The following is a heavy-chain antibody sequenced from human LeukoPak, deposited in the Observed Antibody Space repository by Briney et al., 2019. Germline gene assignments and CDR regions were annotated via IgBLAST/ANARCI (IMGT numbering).Heavy chain of an antibody. J-gene: IGHJ6*03. CDR2: IYYTGTT. V-gene: IGHV4-38-2*02. CDR1: GYSFSSGYY. Sequence: SETLSLTCTVSGYSFSSGYYWGWIRQPPGMGLEWIGSIYYTGTTYYNPSLKSRVTISLNTNHFSLKLGSVTAADTAAYYCARMMYGSGSYTLYYYYMDVWGKGTTVTISS. D-gene: IGHD3-10*01. CDR3: ARMMYGSGSYTLYYYYMDV.